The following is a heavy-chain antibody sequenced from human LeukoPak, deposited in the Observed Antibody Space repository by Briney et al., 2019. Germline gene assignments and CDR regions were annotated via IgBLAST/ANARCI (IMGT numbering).Heavy chain of an antibody. V-gene: IGHV3-30*04. J-gene: IGHJ3*02. D-gene: IGHD4-17*01. CDR3: AREGVQTTVDAFDI. Sequence: GGSLRLSGAASGFTLKIYPMHWVRQAPGKGLEWLSVISHDGSDKTNADSVKGRFIISRDNSKNTIYLQLNSLRPEDTAMYYCAREGVQTTVDAFDIWGLGTMVIVSS. CDR2: ISHDGSDK. CDR1: GFTLKIYP.